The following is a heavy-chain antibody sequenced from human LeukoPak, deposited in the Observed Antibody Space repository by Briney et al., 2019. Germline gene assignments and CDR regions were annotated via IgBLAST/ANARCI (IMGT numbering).Heavy chain of an antibody. D-gene: IGHD2-15*01. J-gene: IGHJ6*04. V-gene: IGHV3-7*01. CDR1: GFTFSSYW. CDR2: IQEDGSTK. CDR3: VRDRRYCGDGSCFV. Sequence: PGGSLRLSCAASGFTFSSYWMTWIRQAPGKGLDWVANIQEDGSTKYYAEFVKGRFTISRDNAKKSLYLQMNSLRVEDTAMYYCVRDRRYCGDGSCFVWGKGTTVTVSS.